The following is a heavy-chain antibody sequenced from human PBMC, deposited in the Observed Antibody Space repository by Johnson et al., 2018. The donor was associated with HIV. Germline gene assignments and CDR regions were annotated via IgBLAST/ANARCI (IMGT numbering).Heavy chain of an antibody. Sequence: QEQLVESGGGVVQPGRSLRLSCAASGFTFSSYAMHWVRQAPGKGLEWVAVISYDGSNKYYADSVKGRFTISRDNSKNTLYLQMNSLRAEDTAVYYCARGGGWWERDAFDIWGQGTMVTVSS. CDR1: GFTFSSYA. CDR3: ARGGGWWERDAFDI. V-gene: IGHV3-30*04. J-gene: IGHJ3*02. CDR2: ISYDGSNK. D-gene: IGHD1-26*01.